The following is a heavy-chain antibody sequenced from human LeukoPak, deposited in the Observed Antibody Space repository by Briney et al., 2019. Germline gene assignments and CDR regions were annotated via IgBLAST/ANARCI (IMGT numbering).Heavy chain of an antibody. Sequence: PGGSLRLSCAASGFTFSSYWMSWVRQAPGKGLEWVANIKQDGSEKYYVDSVKGRFTISRDNAKNSLYLQMNSLRAEDTAVYYCARDRIIYYDSSGSHAFDIWGQGTMVTVSS. CDR3: ARDRIIYYDSSGSHAFDI. CDR2: IKQDGSEK. CDR1: GFTFSSYW. V-gene: IGHV3-7*01. J-gene: IGHJ3*02. D-gene: IGHD3-22*01.